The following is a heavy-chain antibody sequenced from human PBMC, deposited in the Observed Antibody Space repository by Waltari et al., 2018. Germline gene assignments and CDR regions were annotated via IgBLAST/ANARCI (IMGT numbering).Heavy chain of an antibody. Sequence: QVQLQQWGAGLLKPSETLSLTCAVYGGSFSGYYWSWIRQPPGKGLGWIGEINHSGSTNYNPSLKSRVTISVDTSKNQFALKLSSVTAADTAVYYCARAGITMVRGVLRNLLLDDAFDIWGQGTMVTVSS. V-gene: IGHV4-34*01. CDR1: GGSFSGYY. D-gene: IGHD3-10*01. CDR2: INHSGST. CDR3: ARAGITMVRGVLRNLLLDDAFDI. J-gene: IGHJ3*02.